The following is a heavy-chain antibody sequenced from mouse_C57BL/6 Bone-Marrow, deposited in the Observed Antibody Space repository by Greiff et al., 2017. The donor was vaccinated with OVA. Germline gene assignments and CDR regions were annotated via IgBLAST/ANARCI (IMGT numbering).Heavy chain of an antibody. J-gene: IGHJ3*01. V-gene: IGHV1-55*01. CDR1: GYTFTSYW. CDR3: ARERDWDLFAY. Sequence: QVQLQQPGAELVKPGASVKMSCKASGYTFTSYWITWVKQRPGQGLEWIGDIYPGSGSTNYNAKFKSKATLTVDTSSSTAYMQLSSLTSEDAAVYDGARERDWDLFAYWGQGTLVTVSA. CDR2: IYPGSGST. D-gene: IGHD4-1*01.